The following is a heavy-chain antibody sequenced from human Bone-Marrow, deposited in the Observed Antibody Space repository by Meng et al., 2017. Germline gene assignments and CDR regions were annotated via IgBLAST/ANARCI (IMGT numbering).Heavy chain of an antibody. CDR2: ISSSGSTI. Sequence: GGSLRLSCAASGFTFSSYEMNWVRQAPGKGLEWVSYISSSGSTIYYADSVKGRFTISRDNAKNSLYLQMNSLRAEDTAVYYCARESKRFGGGINWGQGTLVTVSS. J-gene: IGHJ4*02. D-gene: IGHD3-10*01. CDR3: ARESKRFGGGIN. CDR1: GFTFSSYE. V-gene: IGHV3-48*03.